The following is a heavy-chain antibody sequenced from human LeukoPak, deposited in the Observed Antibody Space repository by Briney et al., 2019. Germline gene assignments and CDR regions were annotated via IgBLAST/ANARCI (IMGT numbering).Heavy chain of an antibody. Sequence: ASVKVSCKASVYTFTSYDINWVRPATGQGCAWRGWMNPNSGNTGPAQKFQRIVTMTRNTSIRTAYMQLSSLRSEDTAVYYCARGRGRRGSGGSGYYYYYMDVWGKGTTVTISS. CDR1: VYTFTSYD. D-gene: IGHD3-10*01. CDR3: ARGRGRRGSGGSGYYYYYMDV. V-gene: IGHV1-8*01. CDR2: MNPNSGNT. J-gene: IGHJ6*03.